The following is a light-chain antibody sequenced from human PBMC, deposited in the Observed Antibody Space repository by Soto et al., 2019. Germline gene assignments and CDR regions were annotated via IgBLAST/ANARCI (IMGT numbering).Light chain of an antibody. J-gene: IGKJ2*01. CDR1: QSVSSSY. V-gene: IGKV3-20*01. CDR2: GAS. Sequence: EIVLTQSPGTLSLSPGERATLSCRASQSVSSSYLAWYQQKPGQAPRPLIYGASSRATGIPDRFSGSGSGTDFTLTLSRLEPEDFAVYYCLQYGSSPSTFGQGTTLEIK. CDR3: LQYGSSPST.